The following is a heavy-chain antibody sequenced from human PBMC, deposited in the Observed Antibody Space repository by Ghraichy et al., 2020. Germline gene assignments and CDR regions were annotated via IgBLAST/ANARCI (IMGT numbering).Heavy chain of an antibody. Sequence: GGSLRLSCAASGFTFSSYWMHWVRQAPGKGLVWVSRINSDGSSTSYADSVNGRFTISRDNAKNTLYLQMNSLRAEDTAVYYCAASVVPAAMGYYYGMDVWGQGTTVTVSS. J-gene: IGHJ6*02. CDR1: GFTFSSYW. CDR2: INSDGSST. CDR3: AASVVPAAMGYYYGMDV. D-gene: IGHD2-2*01. V-gene: IGHV3-74*01.